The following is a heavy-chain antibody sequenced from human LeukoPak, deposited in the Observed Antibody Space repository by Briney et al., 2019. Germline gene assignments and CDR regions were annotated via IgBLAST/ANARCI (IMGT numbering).Heavy chain of an antibody. V-gene: IGHV3-30*04. D-gene: IGHD4-17*01. CDR3: AKFQSTAPVGNDY. Sequence: GRSLRLSCAASGFTFSTYAIHWVRQAPGKGLEWVAVIPYDGSNKFYADSVKGRFTISRDNSKNTLYVQMNSLRAEDTAVYYCAKFQSTAPVGNDYWGQGTLVTVSS. CDR1: GFTFSTYA. CDR2: IPYDGSNK. J-gene: IGHJ4*02.